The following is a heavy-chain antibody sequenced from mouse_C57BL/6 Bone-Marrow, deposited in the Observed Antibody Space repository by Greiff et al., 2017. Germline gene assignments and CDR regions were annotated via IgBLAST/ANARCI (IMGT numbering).Heavy chain of an antibody. Sequence: QVQLQQSGAELVRPGTSVKVSCKASGYAFTNYLIEWVKQRPGQGLEWIGVINPGSGGTNYNEKFKGKATLTADKSSSTAYMQLSSLTSEDSAVYFCAREGYYGSWGFAYWGQGTLVTVSA. V-gene: IGHV1-54*01. CDR1: GYAFTNYL. CDR2: INPGSGGT. D-gene: IGHD1-1*01. J-gene: IGHJ3*01. CDR3: AREGYYGSWGFAY.